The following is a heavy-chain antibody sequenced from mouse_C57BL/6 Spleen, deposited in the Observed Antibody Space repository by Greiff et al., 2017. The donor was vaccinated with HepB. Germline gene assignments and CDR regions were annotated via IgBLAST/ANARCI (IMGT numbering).Heavy chain of an antibody. V-gene: IGHV2-2*01. CDR1: GFSLTSYG. CDR3: ARKDSNYEYFDV. J-gene: IGHJ1*03. CDR2: IWSGGST. D-gene: IGHD2-5*01. Sequence: VKVEESGPGLVQPSQSLSITCTVSGFSLTSYGVHWVRQSPGKGLEWLGVIWSGGSTDYNAAFISRLSISKDNSKSQVFFKMNSLQADDTAIYYCARKDSNYEYFDVWGTGTTVTVSS.